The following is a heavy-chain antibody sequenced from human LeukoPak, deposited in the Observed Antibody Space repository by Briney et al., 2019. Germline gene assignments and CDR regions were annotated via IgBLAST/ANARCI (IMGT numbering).Heavy chain of an antibody. D-gene: IGHD3-10*01. V-gene: IGHV1-18*01. CDR3: AREMSYYGSGSYYYYYMDV. CDR1: GYTFTSYG. Sequence: ASVNVSCTASGYTFTSYGISWVRQAPGQGLEWMGWISAYNGNTNYAQKLQGRVTMTTDTSTSTAYMELRSLRSDDTAVYYCAREMSYYGSGSYYYYYMDVWGKGTTVTISS. CDR2: ISAYNGNT. J-gene: IGHJ6*03.